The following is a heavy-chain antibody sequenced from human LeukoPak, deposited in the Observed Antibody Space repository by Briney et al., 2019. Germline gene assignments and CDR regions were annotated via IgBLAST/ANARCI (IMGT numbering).Heavy chain of an antibody. CDR2: IYHSGDT. D-gene: IGHD6-13*01. Sequence: SETLSLTCIVSGGSLSSYYWSWLRQPPGKGLEWIGHIYHSGDTNYNPSLKSRVSISVDTSKNEFSLRLTSVTAADTAVYYCARQSSSSWYWYFHPWGQGTLVSVSS. CDR1: GGSLSSYY. CDR3: ARQSSSSWYWYFHP. J-gene: IGHJ1*01. V-gene: IGHV4-59*08.